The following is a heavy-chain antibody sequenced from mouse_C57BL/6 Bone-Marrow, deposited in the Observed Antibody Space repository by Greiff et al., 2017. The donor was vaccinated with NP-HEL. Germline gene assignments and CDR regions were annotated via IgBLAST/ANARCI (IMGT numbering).Heavy chain of an antibody. Sequence: EVKLMESGGGLVKPGGSLKLSCAASGFTFSDYGMHWVRQAPEKGLEWVAYISSGSSTIYYADTVKGRFTISRDNAKNTLFLQMTSLRSEDTAMYYCARPGLRRAWFAYWGQGTLVTVSA. D-gene: IGHD2-2*01. CDR2: ISSGSSTI. J-gene: IGHJ3*01. CDR3: ARPGLRRAWFAY. V-gene: IGHV5-17*01. CDR1: GFTFSDYG.